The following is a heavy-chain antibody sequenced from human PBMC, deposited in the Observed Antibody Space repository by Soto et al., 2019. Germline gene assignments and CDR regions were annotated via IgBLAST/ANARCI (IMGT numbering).Heavy chain of an antibody. CDR1: GFTFDDYV. V-gene: IGHV3-9*01. CDR2: ISWNSGII. J-gene: IGHJ6*02. D-gene: IGHD3-10*01. Sequence: GGSLRLSCAASGFTFDDYVIHWVRQVAGKGLEWVSGISWNSGIIAYAESVKGRFTISRDNAKYSLYLQMNGLRAEDTALYFCAKAYYGSGEGGFHGMDVWGQGTTVTVSS. CDR3: AKAYYGSGEGGFHGMDV.